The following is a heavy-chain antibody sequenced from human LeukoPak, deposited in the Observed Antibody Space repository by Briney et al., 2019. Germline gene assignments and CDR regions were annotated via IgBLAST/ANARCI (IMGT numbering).Heavy chain of an antibody. D-gene: IGHD1-26*01. J-gene: IGHJ4*02. Sequence: GGSLRLSCAASGSTFRSYVMSWVRQAPGKRLEWVSAITGDGGGTNHADSVKGRFTISRDNSKNTLYLQMDSLRAEDTAVYYCAKETSSGNFVTIDCWGQGTLVTVSS. V-gene: IGHV3-23*01. CDR1: GSTFRSYV. CDR2: ITGDGGGT. CDR3: AKETSSGNFVTIDC.